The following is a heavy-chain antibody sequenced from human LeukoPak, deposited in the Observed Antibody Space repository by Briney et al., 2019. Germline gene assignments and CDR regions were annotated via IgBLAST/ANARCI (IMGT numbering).Heavy chain of an antibody. D-gene: IGHD4-17*01. Sequence: PGGSLRLSCAASGFTFSRYAMNWVRQAPGKGLEWVSAITSGGDSTFYAHSVKGRFTISRDNSKNTLYLQMNSLRAEDTAVYYCAKDDDYVEYGYYFDFWGQGTLVTVSS. CDR3: AKDDDYVEYGYYFDF. J-gene: IGHJ4*02. CDR2: ITSGGDST. CDR1: GFTFSRYA. V-gene: IGHV3-23*01.